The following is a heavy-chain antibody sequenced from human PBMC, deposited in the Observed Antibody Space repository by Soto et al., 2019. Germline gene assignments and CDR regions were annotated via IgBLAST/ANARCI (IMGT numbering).Heavy chain of an antibody. CDR3: AREGYATYYYGSGSYYANWFDP. V-gene: IGHV4-59*01. CDR2: IYYSGST. D-gene: IGHD3-10*01. CDR1: GGPLSSYY. Sequence: SETLSLTCTVSGGPLSSYYWSWIRQPPGKGLEWIGYIYYSGSTNYNPSLKSRVTISVDTSKNQFSLKLSSVTAADTAVYYCAREGYATYYYGSGSYYANWFDPWGQGTLVTVSS. J-gene: IGHJ5*02.